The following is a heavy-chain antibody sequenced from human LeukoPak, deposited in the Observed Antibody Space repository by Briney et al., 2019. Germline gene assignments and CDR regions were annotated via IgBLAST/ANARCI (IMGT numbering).Heavy chain of an antibody. V-gene: IGHV1-2*02. Sequence: ASVKVSCKASGYTFTGYYMHWVRQAPGQGLEWMGWINPNSGGTHYAQKFQGRVTMTRDTSISTAYMELSRLRSDDTAVYYCARGEWELLRVLDYWGQGTLVTVSS. CDR2: INPNSGGT. CDR1: GYTFTGYY. CDR3: ARGEWELLRVLDY. J-gene: IGHJ4*02. D-gene: IGHD1-26*01.